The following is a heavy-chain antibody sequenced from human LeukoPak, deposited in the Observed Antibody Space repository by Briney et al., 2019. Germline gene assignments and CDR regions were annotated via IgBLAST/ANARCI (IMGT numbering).Heavy chain of an antibody. Sequence: GGSLRLSCAASGFTFSDYYMTWIRQAPGKGLEWVSYISGGSSIIYYADSVKGRFTISRDNAKNSLYLQMNSLRPKDTAVYYCARDHYWLEYCTNGVCQDTFDIWGQGTMVTVSS. CDR2: ISGGSSII. CDR3: ARDHYWLEYCTNGVCQDTFDI. V-gene: IGHV3-11*04. CDR1: GFTFSDYY. D-gene: IGHD2-8*01. J-gene: IGHJ3*02.